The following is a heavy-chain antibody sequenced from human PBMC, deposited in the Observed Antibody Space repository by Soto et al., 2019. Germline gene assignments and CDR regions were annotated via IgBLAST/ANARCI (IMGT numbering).Heavy chain of an antibody. CDR3: ARDGGVAATLANYFDY. V-gene: IGHV3-21*01. J-gene: IGHJ4*02. Sequence: EVQLVESGGGLVKPGGSLRLSCAASGFTFNSYSMNWVRQAPGKGLEWVSSMSRSSRYIYYADSVKGRFTNSRDNAKNSVYLQMNSLRAEDTAVYYCARDGGVAATLANYFDYWGQGTLVTVSS. D-gene: IGHD2-15*01. CDR1: GFTFNSYS. CDR2: MSRSSRYI.